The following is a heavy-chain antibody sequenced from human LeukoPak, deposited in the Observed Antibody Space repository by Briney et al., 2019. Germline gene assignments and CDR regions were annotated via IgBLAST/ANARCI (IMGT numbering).Heavy chain of an antibody. V-gene: IGHV3-72*01. Sequence: GGSLRLSCAASGFTFSDHYMDWVRQAPGKGLEWIGRIRNKAKYYSTEYAASVKGRFSTSRDDSKNSLYLQMNSLKTEDAAVYYCARGTFYVGSGTHYTDDYWGQGTLVTVSS. CDR1: GFTFSDHY. D-gene: IGHD3-10*01. CDR3: ARGTFYVGSGTHYTDDY. J-gene: IGHJ4*02. CDR2: IRNKAKYYST.